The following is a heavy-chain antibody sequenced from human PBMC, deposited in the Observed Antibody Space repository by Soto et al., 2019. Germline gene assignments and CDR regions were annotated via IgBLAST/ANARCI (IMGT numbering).Heavy chain of an antibody. Sequence: SGPTLVNPTQTLTLTCTFSGFSLSTSGVGVGWIRQPPGKALEWLALIYWNDDKRYSPSLKSRLTITKDTSKNQVVLTMTNMDPVDTATYYCAHRKGDSNYYDSSGYFDYWGQGTLVTVSS. D-gene: IGHD3-22*01. J-gene: IGHJ4*02. CDR3: AHRKGDSNYYDSSGYFDY. V-gene: IGHV2-5*01. CDR2: IYWNDDK. CDR1: GFSLSTSGVG.